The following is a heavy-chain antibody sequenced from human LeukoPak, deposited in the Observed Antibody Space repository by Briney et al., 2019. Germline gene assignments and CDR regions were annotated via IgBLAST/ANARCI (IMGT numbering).Heavy chain of an antibody. D-gene: IGHD3-22*01. Sequence: SVKVSCKASGGTFSSYAISWVRQAPGQGLEWMGRIIPILGIENYAQKFQGGVTITADKSTSTAYMELSSLRSEDTAVYYCASNLWDYDSSGYYYDWGQGTLVTVSS. CDR1: GGTFSSYA. CDR3: ASNLWDYDSSGYYYD. V-gene: IGHV1-69*04. J-gene: IGHJ4*02. CDR2: IIPILGIE.